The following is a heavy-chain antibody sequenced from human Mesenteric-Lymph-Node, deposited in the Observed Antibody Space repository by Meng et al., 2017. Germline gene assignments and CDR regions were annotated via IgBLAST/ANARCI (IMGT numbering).Heavy chain of an antibody. CDR2: IYHTGIT. D-gene: IGHD5-24*01. J-gene: IGHJ3*02. CDR1: DDSINTYF. Sequence: GSLRLSCTVSDDSINTYFWSWIRQPPGKGLEWIGNIYHTGITNYNPSLKSRVSISLDTSKNHFALELTSVTAADTGVYYWAKDKLAFHIWGQGTRVTVSS. V-gene: IGHV4-59*01. CDR3: AKDKLAFHI.